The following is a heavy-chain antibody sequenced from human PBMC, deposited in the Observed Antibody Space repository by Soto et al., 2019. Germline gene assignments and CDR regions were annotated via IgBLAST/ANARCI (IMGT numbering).Heavy chain of an antibody. CDR3: ATIEQQNPDY. CDR2: MRGSGGTT. J-gene: IGHJ4*02. D-gene: IGHD6-13*01. V-gene: IGHV3-23*01. Sequence: GGSLRLSCAASGFTFSRYAMSGVPRAPGKGRVWVSAMRGSGGTTYYADSVKARFTISRDNSKNTLYLQMNSLRAEDTAVYYCATIEQQNPDYWGQGTLVTVSS. CDR1: GFTFSRYA.